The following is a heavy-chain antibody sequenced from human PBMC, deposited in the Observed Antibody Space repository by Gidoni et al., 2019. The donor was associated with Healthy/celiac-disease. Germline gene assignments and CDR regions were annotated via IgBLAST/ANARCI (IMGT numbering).Heavy chain of an antibody. Sequence: QVQLQQWGAGLLKPSETLSLTCAVYGGSFSGYYWSWIRQPPGKGLEWIGEINHSGSTNYNPSRKSRVTISVDTSKNQFSLKLSSVTAADTAVYYCARDGFGELYPKNWFDPWGQGTLVTVSS. CDR1: GGSFSGYY. D-gene: IGHD3-10*01. CDR3: ARDGFGELYPKNWFDP. CDR2: INHSGST. J-gene: IGHJ5*02. V-gene: IGHV4-34*01.